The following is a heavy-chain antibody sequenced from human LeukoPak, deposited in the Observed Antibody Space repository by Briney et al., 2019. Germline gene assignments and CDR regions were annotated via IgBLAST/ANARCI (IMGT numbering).Heavy chain of an antibody. Sequence: GGSLRLSCSASGFTFSIYAMHWVRQAPGKGLEYVSAISTNGGSTYYADSVKGRFTISRDNSKNTLYLQMSSLSAEDTAVYYCVKDLYYYGSGSPSFAFDIWGQGTMVTVSS. CDR1: GFTFSIYA. V-gene: IGHV3-64D*06. D-gene: IGHD3-10*01. CDR3: VKDLYYYGSGSPSFAFDI. CDR2: ISTNGGST. J-gene: IGHJ3*02.